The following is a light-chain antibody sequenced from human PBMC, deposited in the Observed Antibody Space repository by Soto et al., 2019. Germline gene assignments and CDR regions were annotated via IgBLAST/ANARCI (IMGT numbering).Light chain of an antibody. Sequence: QSALTQPASVSGYPGQSITISCTGTSSDVGGYNSVSWYQHHPGKAPKLMIYDVSNRPSGVSNRFSGSKSVNTASLTISGLQAEDEADYYCSSYTSSSTVVFGGGTKLTVL. CDR2: DVS. CDR1: SSDVGGYNS. V-gene: IGLV2-14*03. J-gene: IGLJ2*01. CDR3: SSYTSSSTVV.